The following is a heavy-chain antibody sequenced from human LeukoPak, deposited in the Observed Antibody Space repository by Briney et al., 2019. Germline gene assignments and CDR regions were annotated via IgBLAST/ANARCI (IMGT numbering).Heavy chain of an antibody. D-gene: IGHD1-26*01. V-gene: IGHV3-9*01. CDR2: ISWNSGSI. CDR1: GFTFDDYA. J-gene: IGHJ3*02. CDR3: AKDGIVGASDAFDI. Sequence: GGSLRLSCSASGFTFDDYAMHWVRQAPGKGLEWVSGISWNSGSIGYADSVKGRFTISRDNAKNSLYLQMNSLRAEDTALYYCAKDGIVGASDAFDIWGQGTMVTVSS.